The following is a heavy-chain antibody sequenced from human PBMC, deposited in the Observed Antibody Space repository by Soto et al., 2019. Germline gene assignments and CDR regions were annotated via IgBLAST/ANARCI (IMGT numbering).Heavy chain of an antibody. Sequence: QVQLVESGGGVVQPGRSLRLSCAASEFTFSPYAMHWVRQAPGKGLEWVAVILYDGNNQYYADSVKGRFTISRDTAKNTLYLEMNSLRTEDTAIYFCAREIFTSPLPDRGMDVWGQGTTVIVSS. CDR1: EFTFSPYA. CDR3: AREIFTSPLPDRGMDV. V-gene: IGHV3-30-3*01. J-gene: IGHJ6*02. D-gene: IGHD2-2*01. CDR2: ILYDGNNQ.